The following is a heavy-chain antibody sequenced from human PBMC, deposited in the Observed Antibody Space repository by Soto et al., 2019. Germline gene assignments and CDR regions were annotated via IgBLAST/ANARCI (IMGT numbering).Heavy chain of an antibody. CDR2: IKSDEITT. D-gene: IGHD3-3*01. J-gene: IGHJ4*02. CDR1: GFIFSDYW. Sequence: EVQLVESGGGLVQPGGSLRLSCAASGFIFSDYWIHWVRQAPGKGLVWVSRIKSDEITTNYADSVWGRLTISRDNAKNTVYLQMNSLRAEDTAVYYCARGARNYYDVDYWGQGPLVTVSS. CDR3: ARGARNYYDVDY. V-gene: IGHV3-74*01.